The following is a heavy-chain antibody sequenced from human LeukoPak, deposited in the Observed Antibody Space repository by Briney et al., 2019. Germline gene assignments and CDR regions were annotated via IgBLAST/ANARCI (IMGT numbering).Heavy chain of an antibody. J-gene: IGHJ6*03. D-gene: IGHD2-8*01. V-gene: IGHV3-21*01. CDR3: AKDRCSNGIGCYYYYMDV. Sequence: RGSLRLSCAGSGFTFSSYSMNWVRQAPGKGLEWVSSISSSSSYIYYADSVKGRFTISRDNAKNSLYLQMNSLRAEDTAVYYCAKDRCSNGIGCYYYYMDVWGKGTTVTISS. CDR1: GFTFSSYS. CDR2: ISSSSSYI.